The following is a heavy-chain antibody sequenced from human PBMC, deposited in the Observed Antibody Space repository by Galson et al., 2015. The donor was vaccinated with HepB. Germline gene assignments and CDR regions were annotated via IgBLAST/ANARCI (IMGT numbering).Heavy chain of an antibody. D-gene: IGHD2-15*01. CDR2: INAGNGNT. V-gene: IGHV1-3*01. J-gene: IGHJ5*02. Sequence: SVKVSCKASGYTFTSYAMHWVRQAPGQRLEWMGWINAGNGNTKYSQKFQGRVTITRDTSASTAYMELSSLRSEDTAGYYCARVRKDYCSGGRCYSYWFDPWGQGTLVTVSS. CDR3: ARVRKDYCSGGRCYSYWFDP. CDR1: GYTFTSYA.